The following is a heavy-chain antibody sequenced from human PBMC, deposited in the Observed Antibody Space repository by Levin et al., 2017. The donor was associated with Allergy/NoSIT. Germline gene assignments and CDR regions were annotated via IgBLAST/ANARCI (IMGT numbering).Heavy chain of an antibody. V-gene: IGHV3-49*03. CDR1: GFTFGDFG. CDR2: IRSKAYAETI. J-gene: IGHJ4*02. CDR3: TRYSSGWYKFDY. D-gene: IGHD6-19*01. Sequence: PGGSLRLSCTGSGFTFGDFGLSWFRQAPGKGLEWVRLIRSKAYAETIEYAASLKGRFAISRDNSKNIAYLQMNNVKTEDTAIYYCTRYSSGWYKFDYWGQGTPVTVAS.